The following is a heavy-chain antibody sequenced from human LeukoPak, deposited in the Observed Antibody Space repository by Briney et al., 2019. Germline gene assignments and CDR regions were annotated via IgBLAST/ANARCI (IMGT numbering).Heavy chain of an antibody. V-gene: IGHV4-61*02. D-gene: IGHD3-3*01. J-gene: IGHJ3*02. Sequence: SQTLSLTCTVSGGSISSGSYYWSWIRQPAGKGLEWIGRIYTSGSTNYNPSLKSRVTMSVDTSKNQFSLKLSSVTAADTAVYYCARDLGFTYYDFWSGYFMGDAFDIWGQGTMVTVSS. CDR3: ARDLGFTYYDFWSGYFMGDAFDI. CDR1: GGSISSGSYY. CDR2: IYTSGST.